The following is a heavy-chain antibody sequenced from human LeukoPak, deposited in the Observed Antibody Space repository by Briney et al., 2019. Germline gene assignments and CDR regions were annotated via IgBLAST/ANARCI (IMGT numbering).Heavy chain of an antibody. CDR2: ISSSSSTI. CDR1: GFTFSSYS. J-gene: IGHJ4*02. CDR3: AHSSSWGGDDY. Sequence: GGSLRLSCAASGFTFSSYSMNWVRQAPGKGLEWVSYISSSSSTIYYAGSVKGRFTISRDNAKNSLYLQMNSLRAEDTAVYYCAHSSSWGGDDYWGQGTLVTVSS. V-gene: IGHV3-48*01. D-gene: IGHD6-13*01.